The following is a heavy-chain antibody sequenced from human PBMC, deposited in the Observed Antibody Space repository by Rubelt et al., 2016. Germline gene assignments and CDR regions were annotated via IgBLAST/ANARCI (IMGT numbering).Heavy chain of an antibody. J-gene: IGHJ4*02. V-gene: IGHV3-23*01. D-gene: IGHD3-22*01. Sequence: GKGLEWVSAISGSGGSTYYADSVKGRFTISRDNSKNTLYLQMNSLRAEDTAVYYCATHYYDSSGYPARYDYWGQGTLVTVSS. CDR3: ATHYYDSSGYPARYDY. CDR2: ISGSGGST.